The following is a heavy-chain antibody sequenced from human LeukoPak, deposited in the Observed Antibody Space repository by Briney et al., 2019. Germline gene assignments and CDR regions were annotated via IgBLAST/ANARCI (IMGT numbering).Heavy chain of an antibody. V-gene: IGHV3-23*01. CDR1: GFTFSNYA. Sequence: GGSLRLSCAASGFTFSNYAMSWVRQAPGKGLEWVSAISPSADSTSYADSVKGRFAIFRDNSKNTVYLQMDSLRAEDTAVYYCAKRESSSSWYNYFDYWGQGTLVTVSS. CDR3: AKRESSSSWYNYFDY. CDR2: ISPSADST. D-gene: IGHD6-13*01. J-gene: IGHJ4*02.